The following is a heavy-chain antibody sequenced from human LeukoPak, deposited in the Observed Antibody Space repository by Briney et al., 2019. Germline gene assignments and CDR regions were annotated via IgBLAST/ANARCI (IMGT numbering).Heavy chain of an antibody. Sequence: KPGGSLRLSCAASGFTFSSYSMNWVRQAPGMGLEWVSSITSTSSFIYYADSVKGRFTISRDNAKSSLYLQMNSLRAEDTAVYYCARAKPVAGSYNWFDPWGQGTLVTVSS. J-gene: IGHJ5*02. D-gene: IGHD6-19*01. CDR3: ARAKPVAGSYNWFDP. V-gene: IGHV3-21*01. CDR2: ITSTSSFI. CDR1: GFTFSSYS.